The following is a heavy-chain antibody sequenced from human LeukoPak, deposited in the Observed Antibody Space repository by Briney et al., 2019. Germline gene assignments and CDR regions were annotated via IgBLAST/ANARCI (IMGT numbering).Heavy chain of an antibody. Sequence: PGGSLRLSCAASEFTFNSYWMSWVRQAPGKGLEWVANIKQDGSQIYYLDSVKGRFTVSRDNAKNSLYLQMNSLRAEDTAVYYCARLGARQMLEYWGQGTLVTVSS. CDR1: EFTFNSYW. CDR3: ARLGARQMLEY. J-gene: IGHJ4*02. D-gene: IGHD4-17*01. V-gene: IGHV3-7*01. CDR2: IKQDGSQI.